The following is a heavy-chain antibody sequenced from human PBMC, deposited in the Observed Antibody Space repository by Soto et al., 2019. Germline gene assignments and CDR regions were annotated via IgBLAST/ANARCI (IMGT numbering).Heavy chain of an antibody. CDR1: GGSFRTSS. Sequence: QVRLQESGPGLVKPSETLSLICSVSGGSFRTSSWSWIRQSSGKGLEWIGHIYNSGSTEYNPSLHSRVTISLDTSKRQFALRLSSVTAADTAVYYCARGHSYDAFGYPHDAFDIWGRGTLIAVSS. V-gene: IGHV4-59*01. J-gene: IGHJ3*02. D-gene: IGHD3-22*01. CDR2: IYNSGST. CDR3: ARGHSYDAFGYPHDAFDI.